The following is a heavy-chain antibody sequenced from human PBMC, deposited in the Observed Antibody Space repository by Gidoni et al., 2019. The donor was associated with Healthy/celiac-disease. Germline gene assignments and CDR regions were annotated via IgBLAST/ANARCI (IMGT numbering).Heavy chain of an antibody. CDR1: GFTFSSYG. CDR2: IWYDGSNK. CDR3: ARDRISGGDYMY. V-gene: IGHV3-33*01. Sequence: QVQLVESGGGVVQPGRSLRLSCAASGFTFSSYGMHWVRQAPGKGLEWVAVIWYDGSNKYYADSVKGRFTISRDNSKNTLYLQMNSLRAEDTAVYYCARDRISGGDYMYWGQGTLVTVSS. J-gene: IGHJ4*02. D-gene: IGHD4-17*01.